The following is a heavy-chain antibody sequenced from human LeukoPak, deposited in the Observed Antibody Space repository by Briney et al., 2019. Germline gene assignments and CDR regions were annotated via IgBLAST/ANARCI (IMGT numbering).Heavy chain of an antibody. CDR2: INPNSGGT. CDR1: GYTFTGYY. J-gene: IGHJ4*02. Sequence: ASVKVSCKASGYTFTGYYMHWVRQAPGQGLEWMGWINPNSGGTNSAQKFQGRVTMTRDTSINTAYMELSRLRSDDTAVYYCARDRLASIYYGSGNYYNAFDYWGQGTLVTVSS. D-gene: IGHD3-10*01. V-gene: IGHV1-2*02. CDR3: ARDRLASIYYGSGNYYNAFDY.